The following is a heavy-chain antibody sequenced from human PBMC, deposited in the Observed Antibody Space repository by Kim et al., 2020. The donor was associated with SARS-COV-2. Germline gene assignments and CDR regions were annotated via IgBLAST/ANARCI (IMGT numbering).Heavy chain of an antibody. Sequence: GGSLRLSCAASGFTVSSNYMSWVRQAPGKGLEWVSVIYSGGSTYYADSVKGRFTISRDNSKNTLYLQMNSLRAEDTAVYYCAKGGNALYYYYYGMDVWGHGTTVTVPS. CDR1: GFTVSSNY. D-gene: IGHD2-15*01. J-gene: IGHJ6*02. CDR2: IYSGGST. CDR3: AKGGNALYYYYYGMDV. V-gene: IGHV3-53*01.